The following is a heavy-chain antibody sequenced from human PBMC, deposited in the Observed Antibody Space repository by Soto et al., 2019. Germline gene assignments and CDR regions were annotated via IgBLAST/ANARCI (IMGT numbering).Heavy chain of an antibody. J-gene: IGHJ4*02. CDR1: GFTFSDHS. Sequence: GGSLRLSCAASGFTFSDHSMNWVRQAPGKVLEWVSSISTTGRYIYYADSMAGRFTISRDNAKNSLYLQINSLRGEDTAVYYCAHRPAYDISTGYYPFDYWGQGSLVTVSS. V-gene: IGHV3-21*01. CDR2: ISTTGRYI. CDR3: AHRPAYDISTGYYPFDY. D-gene: IGHD3-9*01.